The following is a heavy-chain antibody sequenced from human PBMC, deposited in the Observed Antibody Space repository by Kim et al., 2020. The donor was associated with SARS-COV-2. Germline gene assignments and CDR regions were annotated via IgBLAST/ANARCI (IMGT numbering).Heavy chain of an antibody. D-gene: IGHD3-9*01. J-gene: IGHJ3*02. CDR2: ISGSGGST. CDR1: GFTFSSYA. CDR3: AKDIVLRYFDWFPRVAFDI. Sequence: GGSLRLSCAASGFTFSSYAMSWVRQAPGKGLEWVSAISGSGGSTYYADSVKGRFTISRDNSKNTLYLQMNSLRAEDTAVYYCAKDIVLRYFDWFPRVAFDIWGQGTMVTVSS. V-gene: IGHV3-23*01.